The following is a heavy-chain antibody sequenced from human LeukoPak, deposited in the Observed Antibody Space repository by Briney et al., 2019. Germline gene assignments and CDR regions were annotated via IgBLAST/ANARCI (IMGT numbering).Heavy chain of an antibody. V-gene: IGHV4-30-4*01. CDR1: GGSISSGDYY. CDR3: ARDLLNEGNHLDY. CDR2: IYYSGST. D-gene: IGHD4-23*01. J-gene: IGHJ4*02. Sequence: PSETLSLTCTVSGGSISSGDYYWSWIRQPPGTGLGWLGYIYYSGSTYYNPSLKSRVTISVDTSKNQFSLKLSSVTAADTAVYYCARDLLNEGNHLDYWGQGTLVTVSS.